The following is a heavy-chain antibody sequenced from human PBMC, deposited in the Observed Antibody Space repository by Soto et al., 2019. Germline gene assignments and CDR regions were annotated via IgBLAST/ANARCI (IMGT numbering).Heavy chain of an antibody. CDR2: INAGNANT. D-gene: IGHD3-10*01. V-gene: IGHV1-3*01. CDR3: VRERNNSGAGSSLISGAFDN. CDR1: GYTFTSYV. Sequence: QVQLVQSGAEVKKPGASVKVSCKTSGYTFTSYVLHWVRQAPGQRLEWMGWINAGNANTKYSQKFQGRVTITRGTAARIGHMEVSSLGCEDAAVYYCVRERNNSGAGSSLISGAFDNWGQGTMVTVSS. J-gene: IGHJ3*02.